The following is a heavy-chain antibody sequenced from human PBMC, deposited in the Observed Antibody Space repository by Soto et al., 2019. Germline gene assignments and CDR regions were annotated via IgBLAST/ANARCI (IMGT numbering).Heavy chain of an antibody. Sequence: QVQLVQSGAEVKKPGSSVKVSCKASGGTFSSYAISWVRQAPGQGLEWMGGIIPIFGTASYAQKFQGRVTITADESTPAAYMELSSLRSDDTAVYYCAARRYCSGGTCPDYFDYWCPGTLVTVFS. CDR2: IIPIFGTA. CDR1: GGTFSSYA. D-gene: IGHD2-15*01. V-gene: IGHV1-69*01. CDR3: AARRYCSGGTCPDYFDY. J-gene: IGHJ4*02.